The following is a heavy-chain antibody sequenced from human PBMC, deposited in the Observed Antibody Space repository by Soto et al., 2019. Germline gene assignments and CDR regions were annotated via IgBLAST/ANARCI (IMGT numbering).Heavy chain of an antibody. Sequence: QVQLVQSGAEVKKPGASVKVSCKASGYTFTSYGISWVRQAPGQGLEWMGWISAYNGNTNYAQKLQGRVTMTTDTSTSTAYMELRSLRSDDTAVYYCAREREARYSSGWYIPFDYWGQGTLVTVSS. CDR1: GYTFTSYG. CDR3: AREREARYSSGWYIPFDY. V-gene: IGHV1-18*01. J-gene: IGHJ4*02. D-gene: IGHD6-19*01. CDR2: ISAYNGNT.